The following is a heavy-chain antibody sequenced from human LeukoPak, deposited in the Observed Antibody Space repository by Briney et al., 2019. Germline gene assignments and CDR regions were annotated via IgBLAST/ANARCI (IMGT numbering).Heavy chain of an antibody. V-gene: IGHV3-7*03. CDR2: IRQDGSDK. J-gene: IGHJ4*02. CDR1: GFTFSDYW. CDR3: ARVLSRYCSSAGCYDGVFDY. Sequence: GGSLRLSCAAPGFTFSDYWMSWVRQAPEKGLERVANIRQDGSDKYYVDSVKGRFTISRDNAKNSLYLQMNSLRAEDTAVYYCARVLSRYCSSAGCYDGVFDYWGQGTLVTVSS. D-gene: IGHD2-2*01.